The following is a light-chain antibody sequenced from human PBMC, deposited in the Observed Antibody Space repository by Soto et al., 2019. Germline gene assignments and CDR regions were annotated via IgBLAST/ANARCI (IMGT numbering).Light chain of an antibody. J-gene: IGLJ3*02. Sequence: QAVVTQEPSLTVSPGGTVTLTCASSTGAVTSGYYPSWFQQTPGQAPRALIYSTTNKRALTPGRFSGSRLGGKAALTRSGVQAEAEAYYYALLYCADAWVFGGGTKLTVL. CDR3: LLYCADAWV. CDR1: TGAVTSGYY. V-gene: IGLV7-43*01. CDR2: STT.